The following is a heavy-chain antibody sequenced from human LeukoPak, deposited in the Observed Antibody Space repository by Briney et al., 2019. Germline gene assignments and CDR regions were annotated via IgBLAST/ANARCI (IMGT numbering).Heavy chain of an antibody. Sequence: SETLSLTCTVSGGSISSYYCSWIRQPPGKGLEWIGYIYYSGSTNYNPSLKSRVTISVDTSKNQFSLKLSSVTAADTAVYYCARVREDAFDIWGQGTMVTVSS. J-gene: IGHJ3*02. D-gene: IGHD1-26*01. V-gene: IGHV4-59*01. CDR2: IYYSGST. CDR1: GGSISSYY. CDR3: ARVREDAFDI.